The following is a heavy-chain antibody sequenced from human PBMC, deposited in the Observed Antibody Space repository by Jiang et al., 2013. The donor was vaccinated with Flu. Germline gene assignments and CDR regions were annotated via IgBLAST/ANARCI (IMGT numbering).Heavy chain of an antibody. CDR3: ARNLDTVAFGVWGY. CDR1: GFTFSSYW. D-gene: IGHD5-18*01. Sequence: GLVQPGGSLRLSCAASGFTFSSYWMYWVRQAPGKGLVWVSRINSDGSSTAYADSVKGRFTISRDNAKNTLSLQMNSLRAEDTAVYYCARNLDTVAFGVWGYWGQGTLVTVSS. CDR2: INSDGSST. J-gene: IGHJ4*02. V-gene: IGHV3-74*01.